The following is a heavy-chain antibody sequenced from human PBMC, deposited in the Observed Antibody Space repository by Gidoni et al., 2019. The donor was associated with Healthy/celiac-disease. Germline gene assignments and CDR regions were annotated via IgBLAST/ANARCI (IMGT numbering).Heavy chain of an antibody. CDR1: GYTFTSYG. CDR2: ISADNGNT. Sequence: QVQLVQSGAEVKKPEASVTVSCRASGYTFTSYGISWVRQAPGQGLEWIGWISADNGNTNYAPKLQGRVTMTTDTYTSTAYMELRGLRSDETAVYYCARNDWELLDFDYWGQGTLVTVSP. CDR3: ARNDWELLDFDY. V-gene: IGHV1-18*01. D-gene: IGHD1-26*01. J-gene: IGHJ4*02.